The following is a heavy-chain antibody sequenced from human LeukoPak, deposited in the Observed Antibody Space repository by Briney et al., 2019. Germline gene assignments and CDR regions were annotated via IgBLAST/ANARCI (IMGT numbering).Heavy chain of an antibody. CDR1: GGSISSYY. CDR2: INHSGST. D-gene: IGHD3-10*02. CDR3: ARRRVLMFNSIDY. J-gene: IGHJ4*02. V-gene: IGHV4-34*01. Sequence: SETLSLTCTVSGGSISSYYWSWIRQPPGKGLEWIGEINHSGSTNYNPSLKSRVTISVDTSKNQFSLKLSSVTAADTAVYFCARRRVLMFNSIDYWGQGTLVTVSS.